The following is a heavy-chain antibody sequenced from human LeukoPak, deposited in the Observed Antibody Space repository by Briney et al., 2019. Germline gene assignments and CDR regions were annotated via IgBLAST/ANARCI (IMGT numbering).Heavy chain of an antibody. J-gene: IGHJ4*02. D-gene: IGHD4-17*01. CDR2: IIPTLGIA. CDR3: AREVYGDYAVDY. V-gene: IGHV1-69*04. CDR1: GYTFTSYA. Sequence: ASVKVSCKASGYTFTSYAISWVRQAPGQGLEWMGRIIPTLGIANYAQKFQGRVTITADKSTSTAYMELSSLRSEDTAVYYCAREVYGDYAVDYWGQGTLVTVSS.